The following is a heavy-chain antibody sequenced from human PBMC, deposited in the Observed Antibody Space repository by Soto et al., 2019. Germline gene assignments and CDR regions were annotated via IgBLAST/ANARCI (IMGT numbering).Heavy chain of an antibody. J-gene: IGHJ4*02. Sequence: QVQLVQSGAEVKKPGASVKVSCKASGYTFTNFGISWVRQAPGQGLEWMGWISAYNGNTNSAQNFQGRVTMTTDTSPTTAYMALTSLRSDDTAMYYCARAGTPIASWAQGPLVTVSS. D-gene: IGHD3-10*01. V-gene: IGHV1-18*01. CDR3: ARAGTPIAS. CDR1: GYTFTNFG. CDR2: ISAYNGNT.